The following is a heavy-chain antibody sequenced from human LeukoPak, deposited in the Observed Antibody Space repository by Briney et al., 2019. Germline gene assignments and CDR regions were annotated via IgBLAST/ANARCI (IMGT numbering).Heavy chain of an antibody. D-gene: IGHD3-10*01. CDR2: IYYSGST. V-gene: IGHV4-39*07. CDR1: GGSISSSSYY. Sequence: SETLSLTCTASGGSISSSSYYWGWIRQPPGKGLEWIGSIYYSGSTYYNPCLKSRVTISVDTSKNQFSLKLSSVTAADTAVYYCARGGGAYYTDVWDKGTTVTVSS. CDR3: ARGGGAYYTDV. J-gene: IGHJ6*03.